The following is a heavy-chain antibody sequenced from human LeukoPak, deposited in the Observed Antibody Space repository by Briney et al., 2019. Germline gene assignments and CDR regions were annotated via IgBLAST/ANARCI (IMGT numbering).Heavy chain of an antibody. J-gene: IGHJ3*02. CDR3: ARELRYFDERDAFDI. CDR1: DVSISGSHS. V-gene: IGHV4-39*02. CDR2: IYYSGST. Sequence: SEPLSLTCIVSDVSISGSHSWGWIRQPPGKGLEWIGSIYYSGSTYYNPSLKSRVTISVDTSKNQFSLRLTSVTAADTAVYYCARELRYFDERDAFDIWGQGTMVTVSS. D-gene: IGHD3-9*01.